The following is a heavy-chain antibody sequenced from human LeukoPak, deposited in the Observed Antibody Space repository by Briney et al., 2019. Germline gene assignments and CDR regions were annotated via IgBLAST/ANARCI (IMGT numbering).Heavy chain of an antibody. CDR2: IYYSGST. J-gene: IGHJ4*02. Sequence: SQTLSLTCAVSGGSISSGDYYWSWIRQPPGKGLEWIGYIYYSGSTYYNPSLKSRVTISVDTSKNQFSLKLSSVTAADTAVYYCARAIRSSGWYDYWGQGTLVTVSS. CDR3: ARAIRSSGWYDY. CDR1: GGSISSGDYY. D-gene: IGHD6-19*01. V-gene: IGHV4-30-4*01.